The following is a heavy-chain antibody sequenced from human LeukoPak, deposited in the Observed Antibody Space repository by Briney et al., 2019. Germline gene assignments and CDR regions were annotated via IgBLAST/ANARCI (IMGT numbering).Heavy chain of an antibody. CDR3: ARQKRSYYGSGSHTEEFDH. CDR1: GGSISSYY. CDR2: IYYSGST. Sequence: SETLSLTCTVSGGSISSYYWSWIRQPPGKGLEWIGYIYYSGSTNYNPSLKSRVTISVDTSKNQFSLKLSSVTAADTAVYYCARQKRSYYGSGSHTEEFDHWGQGTLVTVSS. V-gene: IGHV4-59*08. J-gene: IGHJ5*02. D-gene: IGHD3-10*01.